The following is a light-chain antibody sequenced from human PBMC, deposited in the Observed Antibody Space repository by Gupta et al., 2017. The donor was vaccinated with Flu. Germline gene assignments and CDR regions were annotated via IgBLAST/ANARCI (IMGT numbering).Light chain of an antibody. CDR2: AAS. CDR1: QSISSY. J-gene: IGKJ4*01. V-gene: IGKV1-39*01. CDR3: QQSYSTPLGLT. Sequence: TQITQSPSSLSASEGERVTITCQASQSISSYLNWYQQKPGKAPKLLIYAASSLQSGVPSRFSDSGSGTDFTLTISSLQPEDFANYYCQQSYSTPLGLTFGGGTKVEIK.